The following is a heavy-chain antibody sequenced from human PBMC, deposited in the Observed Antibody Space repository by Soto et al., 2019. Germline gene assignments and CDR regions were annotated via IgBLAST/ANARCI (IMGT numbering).Heavy chain of an antibody. V-gene: IGHV1-18*01. D-gene: IGHD1-26*01. CDR3: ARASGSSYWFDP. Sequence: QVQLVQSGAEVKKPGASVKVSCKASGYTFTSYGISWVRQAPGQGLEWMGWISAYNGNTNYAQKLQGRVTMTTDTPTSTAYMERRSLSSDDTAVYYWARASGSSYWFDPWGQGTLVTVSS. CDR1: GYTFTSYG. J-gene: IGHJ5*02. CDR2: ISAYNGNT.